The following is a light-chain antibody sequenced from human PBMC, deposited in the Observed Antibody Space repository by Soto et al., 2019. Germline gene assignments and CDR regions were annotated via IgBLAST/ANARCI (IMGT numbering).Light chain of an antibody. CDR2: AAS. V-gene: IGKV1-6*01. CDR3: LQYNNWWT. Sequence: IQMTQSPSCLSASVGERVTITCRASLGIRNDLGWYQQKPGKAPKLLIYAASNLQTGVPSRFSGSGSGTDFTLTISSLQSEDFAVYYCLQYNNWWTFGQGTKVDIK. CDR1: LGIRND. J-gene: IGKJ1*01.